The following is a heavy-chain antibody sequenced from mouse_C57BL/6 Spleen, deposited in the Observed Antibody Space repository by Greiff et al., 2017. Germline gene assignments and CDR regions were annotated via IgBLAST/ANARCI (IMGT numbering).Heavy chain of an antibody. J-gene: IGHJ2*01. V-gene: IGHV5-17*01. CDR3: ARPPYYGSRGGYFDY. CDR1: GFTFSDYG. D-gene: IGHD1-1*01. Sequence: EVQVVESGGGLVKPGGSLKLSCAASGFTFSDYGMHWVRQAPEKGLEWVAYISSGSSTIYYADTVKGRFTIPRDNAKNTLFLQMPSLRSEDTAMYYCARPPYYGSRGGYFDYWGQGTTLTVSS. CDR2: ISSGSSTI.